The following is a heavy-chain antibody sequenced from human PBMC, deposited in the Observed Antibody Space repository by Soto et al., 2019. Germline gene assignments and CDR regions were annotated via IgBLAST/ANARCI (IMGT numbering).Heavy chain of an antibody. CDR3: ARDRGGYGVFDY. Sequence: KTSETLSLTCSVSAGSISSDGFYWNWIRQPPGRGLEWIGYIYHSGGTYSSPSLRSRVTISVDTSKNQFTLKLSSVTAADTAVYFCARDRGGYGVFDYWGQGTLVTAPQ. CDR1: AGSISSDGFY. D-gene: IGHD5-12*01. V-gene: IGHV4-31*03. J-gene: IGHJ4*02. CDR2: IYHSGGT.